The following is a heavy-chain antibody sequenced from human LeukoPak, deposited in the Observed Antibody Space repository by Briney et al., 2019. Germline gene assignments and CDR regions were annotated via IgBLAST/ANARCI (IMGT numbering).Heavy chain of an antibody. Sequence: PSQTLSLTCTVSGGSISSGSYYWSWIRQPAGKGLEWIGRIYTSGSTNYNPSLKSRVTISVDTSKNQFSLKLSSVTAADTAVYYCARDMGFGITGTSVFDYWGQGTLVTVSS. D-gene: IGHD1-20*01. CDR3: ARDMGFGITGTSVFDY. J-gene: IGHJ4*02. V-gene: IGHV4-61*02. CDR1: GGSISSGSYY. CDR2: IYTSGST.